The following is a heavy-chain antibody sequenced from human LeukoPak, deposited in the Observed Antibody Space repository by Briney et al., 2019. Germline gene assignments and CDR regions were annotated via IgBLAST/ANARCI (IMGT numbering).Heavy chain of an antibody. CDR3: ARSISYSSGHWFDP. Sequence: ASVKVSCKASGGTFSSYAISWVRQASGQGLEWMGRIIPIFGTANYAQKFQGRVTITTDESTSTAYMELSSLRSEDTAVYYCARSISYSSGHWFDPWGQGTLVTVSS. V-gene: IGHV1-69*05. J-gene: IGHJ5*02. D-gene: IGHD6-19*01. CDR2: IIPIFGTA. CDR1: GGTFSSYA.